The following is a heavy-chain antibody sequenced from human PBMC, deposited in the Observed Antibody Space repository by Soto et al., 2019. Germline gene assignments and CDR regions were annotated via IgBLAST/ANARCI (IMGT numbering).Heavy chain of an antibody. Sequence: ASVKVSCKASGYTFTNYAINWVRQAPGQGLEWMGWISAYNGNTNYAQKLQGRVTMTTDTSTSTAYMELRSLRSDDTAVYYCARAQGSYVWGSYRYKSYYGMDVWGQGTTVTVSS. CDR1: GYTFTNYA. D-gene: IGHD3-16*02. V-gene: IGHV1-18*01. CDR2: ISAYNGNT. J-gene: IGHJ6*02. CDR3: ARAQGSYVWGSYRYKSYYGMDV.